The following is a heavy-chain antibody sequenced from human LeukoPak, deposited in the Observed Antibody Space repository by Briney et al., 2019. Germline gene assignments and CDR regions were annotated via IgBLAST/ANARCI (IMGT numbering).Heavy chain of an antibody. D-gene: IGHD3-10*01. CDR2: ISWNSGSI. CDR3: AKGYGSGTRGYFQH. J-gene: IGHJ1*01. Sequence: GGSLRLPCAASGFIFDDYAMHWVRQAPGKGLEWVSGISWNSGSIGYADPVKGRFTISRDNAKNSLYLQMNSLRPEDTALYYCAKGYGSGTRGYFQHWGQGILVTVSS. V-gene: IGHV3-9*01. CDR1: GFIFDDYA.